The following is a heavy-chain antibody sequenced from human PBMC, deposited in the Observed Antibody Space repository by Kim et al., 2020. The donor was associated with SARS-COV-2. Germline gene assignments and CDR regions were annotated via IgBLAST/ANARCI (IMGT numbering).Heavy chain of an antibody. CDR3: ASFYDSSGYYYGGYYYYGMDV. D-gene: IGHD3-22*01. CDR1: GFTFSSYS. CDR2: ISSSSSYI. V-gene: IGHV3-21*01. J-gene: IGHJ6*02. Sequence: GGSLRLSCAASGFTFSSYSMNWVRQAPGKGLEWVSSISSSSSYIYYADSVKGRFTISRDNAKNSLYLQMNSLRAEDTAVYYCASFYDSSGYYYGGYYYYGMDVWGPGTTVPVSS.